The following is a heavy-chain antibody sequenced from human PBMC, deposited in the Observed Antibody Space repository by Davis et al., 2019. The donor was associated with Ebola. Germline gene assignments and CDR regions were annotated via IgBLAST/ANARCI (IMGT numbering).Heavy chain of an antibody. Sequence: SVKVSCKASGGTFSSYNINWVRQAPGQGLEWMGRIIPILGTTDYAQKFQGRVTITADKSTGTAYMDLSSLRSEDTAVYYCAREGAGSSSWYFFDFWGQGTLVTVSS. V-gene: IGHV1-69*08. D-gene: IGHD6-13*01. CDR1: GGTFSSYN. CDR2: IIPILGTT. CDR3: AREGAGSSSWYFFDF. J-gene: IGHJ4*02.